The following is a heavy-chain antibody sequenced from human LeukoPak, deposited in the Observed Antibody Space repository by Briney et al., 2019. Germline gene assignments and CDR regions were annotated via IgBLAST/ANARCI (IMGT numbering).Heavy chain of an antibody. CDR3: ARLPSRVATYYYWYFDL. D-gene: IGHD5-12*01. CDR2: IFYSGST. CDR1: GGSISSSSYY. J-gene: IGHJ2*01. Sequence: SETLSLTCTVSGGSISSSSYYWGWTRQPPGKGLEWIGSIFYSGSTYYNPSLKSRVTISVDTSKNQFSLKLSSVTAADTAVYYCARLPSRVATYYYWYFDLWGRGTLVTVSS. V-gene: IGHV4-39*01.